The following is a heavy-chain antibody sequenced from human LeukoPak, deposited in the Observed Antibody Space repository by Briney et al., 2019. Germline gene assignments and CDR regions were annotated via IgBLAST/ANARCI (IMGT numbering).Heavy chain of an antibody. CDR3: ARVGFPYSNRRLPRNSAEYYYYYMDV. CDR1: GGSISSYY. J-gene: IGHJ6*03. CDR2: IYYSGST. V-gene: IGHV4-59*01. D-gene: IGHD4-11*01. Sequence: TSETLSLTCTVSGGSISSYYWSWIRQPPGKGLEWIGYIYYSGSTNYNPSLKSRVTISVDTSKNQFSLKLSSVTAADTAVYYCARVGFPYSNRRLPRNSAEYYYYYMDVWGKGTTVTVSS.